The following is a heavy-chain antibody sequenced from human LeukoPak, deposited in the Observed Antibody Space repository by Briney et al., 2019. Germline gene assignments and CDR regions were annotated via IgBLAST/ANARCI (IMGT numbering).Heavy chain of an antibody. V-gene: IGHV4-39*01. CDR3: VRQTYGSGSYYNLDC. J-gene: IGHJ4*02. CDR1: GGSISSSTHY. CDR2: IYYSGST. D-gene: IGHD3-10*01. Sequence: SSETLPLTCTVSGGSISSSTHYWGWIRQPPGKGLEWIGTIYYSGSTYYNPSLKSRATISVDTSKNQFSLKLGSVTAADTAVYYCVRQTYGSGSYYNLDCWGQGTLVTVSS.